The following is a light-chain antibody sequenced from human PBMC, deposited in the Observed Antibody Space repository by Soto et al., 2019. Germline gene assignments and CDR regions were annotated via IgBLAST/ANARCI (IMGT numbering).Light chain of an antibody. Sequence: QSALTQPRSVSGSPGQSVTISCTGTSSDVGAYNYVSWYQQHPDKAPKLMIYDVSQRSSGVPDRLSGSKSGNTASLTISVLQADDEADYYCFSYAGTFTHVVFGGGTKLPLL. V-gene: IGLV2-11*01. CDR2: DVS. J-gene: IGLJ2*01. CDR3: FSYAGTFTHVV. CDR1: SSDVGAYNY.